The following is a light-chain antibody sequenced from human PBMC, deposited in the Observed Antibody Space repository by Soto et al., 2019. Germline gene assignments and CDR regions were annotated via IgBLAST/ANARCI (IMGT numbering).Light chain of an antibody. CDR1: SGHSSYI. V-gene: IGLV4-60*03. CDR3: ETWDSNTHKV. CDR2: LEGSGSY. J-gene: IGLJ3*02. Sequence: QPVLTQSSSASASLGSSVKLTCTLSSGHSSYIIAWHQQQPGKAPRYLMKLEGSGSYNKGSGVPDRFSGSSSGADRYLTSSNLQSEDEADYYCETWDSNTHKVFGGGTKVTVL.